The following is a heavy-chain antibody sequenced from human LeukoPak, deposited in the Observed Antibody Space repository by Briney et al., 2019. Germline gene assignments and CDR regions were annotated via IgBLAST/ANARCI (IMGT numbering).Heavy chain of an antibody. D-gene: IGHD1-26*01. J-gene: IGHJ5*02. CDR2: IIPIFGTA. V-gene: IGHV1-69*01. CDR3: ARDGGSYNLFDP. CDR1: GGTFSSYA. Sequence: SVKVSCKASGGTFSSYAISWVRQAPGQGLEWMGGIIPIFGTANYAQKFQGRVTITADESTSTAYMELSSLRSEDTAVYYCARDGGSYNLFDPWGQGTLVTVSS.